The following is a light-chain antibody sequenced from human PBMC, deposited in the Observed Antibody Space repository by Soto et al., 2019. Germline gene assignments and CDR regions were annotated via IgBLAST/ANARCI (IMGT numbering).Light chain of an antibody. Sequence: DIVMTQSPDSLAVSLGERTSINCKSSQSVLYSSNNENYLAWYQQKPGQPPKLLIYWASSRESGVPDRFSGSGSGTDFTLTISSLQAEDVAIYYCQQYFSIPFTFGPGTKVDI. J-gene: IGKJ3*01. CDR2: WAS. CDR3: QQYFSIPFT. CDR1: QSVLYSSNNENY. V-gene: IGKV4-1*01.